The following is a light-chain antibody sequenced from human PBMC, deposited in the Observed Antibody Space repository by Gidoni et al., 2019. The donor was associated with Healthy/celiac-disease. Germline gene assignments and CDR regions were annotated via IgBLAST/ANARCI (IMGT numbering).Light chain of an antibody. CDR3: HQYGASPYT. J-gene: IGKJ2*01. CDR2: GAS. V-gene: IGKV3-20*01. Sequence: EIVLTQSPGTLSLSPGERATLSCRASQSVSGTYLAWYQQKPGQAPRLLIYGASSRATGIPDRFSGSASGTDFTLSINRLESEDFAVYYCHQYGASPYTFGQGTKLEIK. CDR1: QSVSGTY.